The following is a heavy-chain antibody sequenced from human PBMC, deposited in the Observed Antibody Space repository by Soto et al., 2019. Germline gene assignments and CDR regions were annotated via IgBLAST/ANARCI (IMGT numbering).Heavy chain of an antibody. CDR1: GFTFSDYY. Sequence: PGGSLRLSCAASGFTFSDYYMSWIRQAPGKGLEWVSYISSSGSTIYYADSVKGRFTISRDNAKNSLYLQMNSLRAEDTAVYYCARLKWNDDQGGYYYYMDVWGKGTTVTVSS. J-gene: IGHJ6*03. D-gene: IGHD1-1*01. CDR2: ISSSGSTI. CDR3: ARLKWNDDQGGYYYYMDV. V-gene: IGHV3-11*01.